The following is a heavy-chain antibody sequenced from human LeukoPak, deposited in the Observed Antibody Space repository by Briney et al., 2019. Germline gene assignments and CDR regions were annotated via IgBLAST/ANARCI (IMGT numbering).Heavy chain of an antibody. CDR3: ARDCSSTSCYEGVY. J-gene: IGHJ4*02. CDR1: GYMFTGYY. V-gene: IGHV1-2*02. Sequence: GASVKVSCKASGYMFTGYYIHWVRQAPGQGLEWMGWINPNSGGTNYAQKFQGRVTMTRDTSISTAYMELSRLRSDDTAVYYCARDCSSTSCYEGVYWGQGTLVTVSS. CDR2: INPNSGGT. D-gene: IGHD2-2*01.